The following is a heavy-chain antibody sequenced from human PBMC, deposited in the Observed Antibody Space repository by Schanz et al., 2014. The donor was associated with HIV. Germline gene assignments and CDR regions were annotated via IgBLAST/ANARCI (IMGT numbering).Heavy chain of an antibody. CDR3: ARGGYYRGVGDYYVTTFDY. Sequence: QVPLVQSGAEVTKPGSSVKVSCKASGGTFSIYAISWVRQAPGQGLEWMGGIIPIFGTANYAQKFQGRVTIIADESTSTAYMELSSLRSADTAVYFCARGGYYRGVGDYYVTTFDYWGRGTKVTVSS. CDR2: IIPIFGTA. V-gene: IGHV1-69*01. J-gene: IGHJ3*01. D-gene: IGHD2-21*01. CDR1: GGTFSIYA.